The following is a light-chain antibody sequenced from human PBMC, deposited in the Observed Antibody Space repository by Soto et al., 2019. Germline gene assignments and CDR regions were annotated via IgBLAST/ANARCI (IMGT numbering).Light chain of an antibody. CDR3: SSYAGRNNPAV. Sequence: QSALTQPPSASGSPGQSVTISCTGTSGDVGAYNSVSWYQQHPGKAPKLMIYGVSTRPSGVPDRFSGSKSGNTASLTVSGLQAEDEADYYCSSYAGRNNPAVFGGGTKLTVL. J-gene: IGLJ2*01. CDR1: SGDVGAYNS. V-gene: IGLV2-8*01. CDR2: GVS.